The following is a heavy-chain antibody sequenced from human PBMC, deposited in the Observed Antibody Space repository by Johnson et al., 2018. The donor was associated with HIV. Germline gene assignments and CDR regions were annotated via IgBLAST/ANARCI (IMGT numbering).Heavy chain of an antibody. V-gene: IGHV3-66*01. J-gene: IGHJ3*02. CDR3: ASWGYSSGPAFDI. Sequence: EVQLVESGGGVVQPGRSLRLSCAASGFTVSSNYMSWVRQAPGKGLEWVSVIYSGGSTYYADSVKGRFTISRDNSKNTLYLRMNSLRAEDTAVYYCASWGYSSGPAFDIWGQGTMVTVSS. D-gene: IGHD6-19*01. CDR1: GFTVSSNY. CDR2: IYSGGST.